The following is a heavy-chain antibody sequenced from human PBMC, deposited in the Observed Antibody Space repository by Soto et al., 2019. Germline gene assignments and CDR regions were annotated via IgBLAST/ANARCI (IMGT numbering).Heavy chain of an antibody. Sequence: PSETLSLTCSFSGDSVTSHYLTWIRQSPEKGLEWIGYIYHSGSTNYNPSLKSRLTISVDTSKNQFSLKLSYVTAADTAVYYCAKYDLLAGTHDAFDIWGQGTMVTVSS. CDR1: GDSVTSHY. D-gene: IGHD3-9*01. CDR3: AKYDLLAGTHDAFDI. V-gene: IGHV4-59*08. CDR2: IYHSGST. J-gene: IGHJ3*02.